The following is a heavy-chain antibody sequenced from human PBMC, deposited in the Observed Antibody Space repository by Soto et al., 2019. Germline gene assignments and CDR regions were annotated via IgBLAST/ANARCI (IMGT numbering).Heavy chain of an antibody. Sequence: EVQLVESGGGLVQPGGSLRLSCEVSAFTFSDHFIDWVRQAPGKGLEWVGRSRDTANSYTTEYAASVKGRFTISRDDSRNSLYLQMNSMKTGDTAVYYCARNLAYGGGSTFDYWGQGTLVTVSS. D-gene: IGHD2-21*01. CDR1: AFTFSDHF. J-gene: IGHJ4*02. V-gene: IGHV3-72*01. CDR3: ARNLAYGGGSTFDY. CDR2: SRDTANSYTT.